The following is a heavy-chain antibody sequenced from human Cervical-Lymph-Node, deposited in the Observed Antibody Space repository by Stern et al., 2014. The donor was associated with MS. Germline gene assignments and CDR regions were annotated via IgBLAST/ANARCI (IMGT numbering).Heavy chain of an antibody. D-gene: IGHD1-26*01. V-gene: IGHV4-59*02. CDR3: ASGFSLAWEVHRY. CDR2: IYHTGNI. Sequence: QVQLQESGPGLVKPSETLSLTCTFSGGSVSQYFWSWIRQPPGQGLEWIGYIYHTGNIKYNPSLNSRVTISTGTSKNQFSLKLTSMTAADTAVYYCASGFSLAWEVHRYWGHGTLVTVSS. CDR1: GGSVSQYF. J-gene: IGHJ4*01.